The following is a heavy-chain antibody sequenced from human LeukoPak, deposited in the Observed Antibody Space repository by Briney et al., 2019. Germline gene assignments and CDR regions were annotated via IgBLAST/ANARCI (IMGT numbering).Heavy chain of an antibody. V-gene: IGHV1-18*01. D-gene: IGHD6-13*01. J-gene: IGHJ4*02. CDR3: ARDFYSSSSRYFDY. CDR1: GYTFTSYG. Sequence: ASVKVSCKASGYTFTSYGISWVRQAPGQGLEWMGWISAYNGNTNNAQKLQGRVTMTTDTSTSTAYMELRSLRSDDTAVYYCARDFYSSSSRYFDYWGQGTLVTVSS. CDR2: ISAYNGNT.